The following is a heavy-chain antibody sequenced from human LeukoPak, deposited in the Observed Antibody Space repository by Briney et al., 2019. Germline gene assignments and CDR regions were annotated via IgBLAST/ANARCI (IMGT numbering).Heavy chain of an antibody. CDR2: ISGSGGST. V-gene: IGHV3-23*01. Sequence: GGSLRLSCAASGFTFSSYAMSWVRQAPGKGLEWVSAISGSGGSTYYAGSVKGRFTISRDNSNNTLYLQMNSLRAEDTAVYYCAKDLESGTPPYYYYGMDVWGQGTTVTVSS. CDR1: GFTFSSYA. D-gene: IGHD3-3*01. CDR3: AKDLESGTPPYYYYGMDV. J-gene: IGHJ6*02.